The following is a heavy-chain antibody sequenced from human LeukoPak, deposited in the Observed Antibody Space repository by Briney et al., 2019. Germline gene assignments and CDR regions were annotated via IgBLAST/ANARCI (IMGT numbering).Heavy chain of an antibody. V-gene: IGHV3-48*03. CDR2: IRSGGNTI. Sequence: GGSLRLSCAASGFSLNCYDMNWVRQAPGKGLEWVSYIRSGGNTIYYADSVKGRFTISRDNAKNSLFLQTDSLRVEDTAVYYCARSQYRASHYYNYIYVWGKGTSVTVSS. D-gene: IGHD1-14*01. J-gene: IGHJ6*03. CDR1: GFSLNCYD. CDR3: ARSQYRASHYYNYIYV.